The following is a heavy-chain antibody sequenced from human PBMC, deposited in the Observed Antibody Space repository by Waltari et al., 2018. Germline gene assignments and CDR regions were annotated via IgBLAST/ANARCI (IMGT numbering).Heavy chain of an antibody. CDR1: GGSFSGYY. V-gene: IGHV4-34*01. J-gene: IGHJ3*02. CDR3: ARDPYYDYLWGSYRYSAFDI. Sequence: QVQLQQWGAGLLKPSETLSLTCAVYGGSFSGYYWSWIRQPPGKGLEWIGEINHSGSTNYNPSLKSRVTMSVDTSKNQFSLKLGSVTAADTAVYYCARDPYYDYLWGSYRYSAFDIWGQGTMVTVSS. CDR2: INHSGST. D-gene: IGHD3-16*02.